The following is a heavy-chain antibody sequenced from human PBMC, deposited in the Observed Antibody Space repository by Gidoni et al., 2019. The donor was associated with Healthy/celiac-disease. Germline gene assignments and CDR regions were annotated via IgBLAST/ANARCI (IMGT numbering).Heavy chain of an antibody. V-gene: IGHV1-46*01. Sequence: QVQLVQSGAEVKKPGASVKVSCKASGYTFTSYYMHWVRQAPGQGLEWMGIINPSGGSTSYAQKFQGRVTMTRDTSTSTVYMELSSLRSEDTAVYYCARLGYCSSTSCHQRGYFDLWGRGTLVTVSS. CDR1: GYTFTSYY. J-gene: IGHJ2*01. D-gene: IGHD2-2*01. CDR2: INPSGGST. CDR3: ARLGYCSSTSCHQRGYFDL.